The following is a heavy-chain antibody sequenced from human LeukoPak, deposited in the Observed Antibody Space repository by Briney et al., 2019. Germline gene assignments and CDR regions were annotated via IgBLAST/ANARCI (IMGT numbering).Heavy chain of an antibody. D-gene: IGHD2-2*01. J-gene: IGHJ3*02. CDR3: AKLHRYCSRASCPNAFDI. CDR2: FSGSGGST. V-gene: IGHV3-23*01. Sequence: GGSLRLSCAASGLTFISYAMSWVRQAPGKGLEWVSAFSGSGGSTYYAAPVKGRFTISRDNSKNTLYLHMNSLRAEDTAVYYCAKLHRYCSRASCPNAFDIWGQGTMVTVSS. CDR1: GLTFISYA.